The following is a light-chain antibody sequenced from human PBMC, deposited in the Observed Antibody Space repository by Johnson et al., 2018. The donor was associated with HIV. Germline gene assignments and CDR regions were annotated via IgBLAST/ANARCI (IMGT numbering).Light chain of an antibody. J-gene: IGLJ1*01. Sequence: SMLTQPPSVSAAPGQKVTISCSGSSSNIGNNYVSWYQQFPGTAPKLLIYGNNKRPSGIPDRFSGSKSGTSATPGITGLQTGDEANYYCGTWDSSMSAVFGSGTKVTVL. CDR2: GNN. V-gene: IGLV1-51*01. CDR3: GTWDSSMSAV. CDR1: SSNIGNNY.